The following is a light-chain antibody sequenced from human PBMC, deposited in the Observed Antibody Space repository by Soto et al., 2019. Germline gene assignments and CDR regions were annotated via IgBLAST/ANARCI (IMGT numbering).Light chain of an antibody. J-gene: IGKJ2*01. Sequence: MLTQSPATLSLSPEDRAILSCRASQDVSISLGWYQQKPGQAPRLLIYDASNRATGIPDRFSGSGSGTDFTLTISSLEPEDFAVYHCLQRASWRSFGQGTKLEIK. V-gene: IGKV3D-11*01. CDR3: LQRASWRS. CDR2: DAS. CDR1: QDVSIS.